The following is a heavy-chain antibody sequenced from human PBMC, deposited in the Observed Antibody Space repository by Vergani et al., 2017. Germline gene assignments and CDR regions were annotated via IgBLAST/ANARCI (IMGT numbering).Heavy chain of an antibody. CDR2: INHSGST. CDR3: ARGGGRG. CDR1: GGSISSYY. V-gene: IGHV4-59*12. Sequence: QVQLQESGPGLVKPSETLSLTCTVSGGSISSYYWSWIRQPPGKGLEWIGEINHSGSTNYNPSLKSRVTISVDTSKNQFSLKLSSVTAADTAVYYCARGGGRGWGQGTLVTVSS. D-gene: IGHD3-10*01. J-gene: IGHJ4*02.